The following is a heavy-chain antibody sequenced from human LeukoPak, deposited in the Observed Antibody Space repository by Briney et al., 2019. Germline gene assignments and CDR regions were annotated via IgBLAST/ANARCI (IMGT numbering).Heavy chain of an antibody. CDR3: ARERSGWYVDY. D-gene: IGHD6-19*01. J-gene: IGHJ4*02. V-gene: IGHV1-18*01. CDR2: ISAYNGNT. CDR1: GYTFTTYG. Sequence: GASVKVSCKTSGYTFTTYGVSWVRQAPGQGLEWMGWISAYNGNTNYAQKLQGRVTMTTDTSTSTAYMELRSLRSDDTAVYYCARERSGWYVDYWGQGTLVTVSS.